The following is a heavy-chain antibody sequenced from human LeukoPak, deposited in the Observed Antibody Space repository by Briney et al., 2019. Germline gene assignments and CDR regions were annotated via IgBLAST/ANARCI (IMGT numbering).Heavy chain of an antibody. Sequence: GGSLRLSCAASGFTFSNYAMSWVRQAPGKGLEWVSAISGNGGSTYYADSAKGRFTISRDNSKKTMYLQMNSLRAEDTAVYYCAKALYCSGGNCSPGYYYGMDVWGQGTTVTVFS. V-gene: IGHV3-23*01. CDR2: ISGNGGST. D-gene: IGHD2-15*01. J-gene: IGHJ6*02. CDR3: AKALYCSGGNCSPGYYYGMDV. CDR1: GFTFSNYA.